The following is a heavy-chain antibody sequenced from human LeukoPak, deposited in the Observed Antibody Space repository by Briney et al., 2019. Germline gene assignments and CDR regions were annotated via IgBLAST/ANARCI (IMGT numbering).Heavy chain of an antibody. CDR1: GGSFSGYY. CDR3: ARGGPQRTYYYGSGSYYYFDY. CDR2: INHSGST. Sequence: SETLSLTCAVYGGSFSGYYWSWIRQPPGKGLEWIGEINHSGSTNYNPSLKSRVTISVDTSKNQFSLKLSSVTAADTAVYYCARGGPQRTYYYGSGSYYYFDYWGQGTLVTVSS. J-gene: IGHJ4*02. V-gene: IGHV4-34*01. D-gene: IGHD3-10*01.